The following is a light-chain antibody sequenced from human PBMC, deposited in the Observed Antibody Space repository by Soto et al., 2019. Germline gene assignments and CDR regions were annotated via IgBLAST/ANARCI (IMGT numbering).Light chain of an antibody. CDR2: TAS. CDR3: QQHNTYPWT. CDR1: EDIRDR. J-gene: IGKJ1*01. Sequence: DIQMTQSPSVMSASVVDTVTITCRASEDIRDRLAWLYQKPGEAPKRVFYTASSLQSGVPSRFSGCGFGTEFNLTITSLQPDAVATYYCQQHNTYPWTIGQATKVEIK. V-gene: IGKV1-17*03.